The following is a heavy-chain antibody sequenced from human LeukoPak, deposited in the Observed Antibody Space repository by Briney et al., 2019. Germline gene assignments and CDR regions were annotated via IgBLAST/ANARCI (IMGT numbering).Heavy chain of an antibody. V-gene: IGHV1-18*04. Sequence: GASVKVSCKASGYTFTGYYMHWVRQAPGQGLEWMGWISTYNGDTNYAQKLQGRVTMTTDTSTSTASMELRSLRSDDTAVYYCARERGYDSSGYYHDAFDVWGQGTMVTVSS. J-gene: IGHJ3*01. D-gene: IGHD3-22*01. CDR1: GYTFTGYY. CDR3: ARERGYDSSGYYHDAFDV. CDR2: ISTYNGDT.